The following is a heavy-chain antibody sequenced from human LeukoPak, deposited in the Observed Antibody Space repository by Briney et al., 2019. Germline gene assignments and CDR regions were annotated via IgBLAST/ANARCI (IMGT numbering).Heavy chain of an antibody. CDR2: ISSSGILI. V-gene: IGHV3-48*03. J-gene: IGHJ4*02. D-gene: IGHD6-19*01. CDR1: RITFSNAW. Sequence: GGSLRLSCAVSRITFSNAWPSWVRQAPGKGLEWVSFISSSGILIYYADSVKGRFTISRDNGKNSLFLQMDSLRVEDTAVYYCAKVSGSGWHFDHWGQGTLVTVSS. CDR3: AKVSGSGWHFDH.